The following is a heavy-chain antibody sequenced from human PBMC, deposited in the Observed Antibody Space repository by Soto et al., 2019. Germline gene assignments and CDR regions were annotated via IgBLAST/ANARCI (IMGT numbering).Heavy chain of an antibody. CDR1: GFTFSSYA. CDR3: AKEVGSWYTYYYYYYGMDV. CDR2: ISGSGGST. J-gene: IGHJ6*02. V-gene: IGHV3-23*01. D-gene: IGHD6-13*01. Sequence: GGSLRLSCAASGFTFSSYAMSWVRQAPGKGLEWVSAISGSGGSTYYADSVKGRFTISRDNSKNTLYLQMNSLRAEDTAVYYCAKEVGSWYTYYYYYYGMDVWGQGTTVTVSS.